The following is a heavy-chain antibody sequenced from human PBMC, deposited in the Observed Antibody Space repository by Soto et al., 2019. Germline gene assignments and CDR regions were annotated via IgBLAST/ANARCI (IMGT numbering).Heavy chain of an antibody. CDR3: ARVERGTATTVVDAFDI. D-gene: IGHD1-1*01. CDR1: GGSVSGANYY. Sequence: QVQLQQWGAGLLKPSETLSLTCAVYGGSVSGANYYWSWIRQPPGKGLEWIGEMSHSGGTHFNPSLRSRVTISVDTSTNQFSLKVSSVTAADTALYYCARVERGTATTVVDAFDIWGPGTMVTVSS. V-gene: IGHV4-34*01. J-gene: IGHJ3*02. CDR2: MSHSGGT.